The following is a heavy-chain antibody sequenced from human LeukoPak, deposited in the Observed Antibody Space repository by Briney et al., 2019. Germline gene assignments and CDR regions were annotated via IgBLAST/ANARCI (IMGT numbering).Heavy chain of an antibody. CDR2: INGIGGST. V-gene: IGHV3-23*01. D-gene: IGHD3-10*01. Sequence: PGGSLRLSCAASGFTFSTYAMGWVRQAPGMGLEWLSAINGIGGSTYYADSVKGRFAISRDNSKNTLYLQMNSLRAEDMAVYYCARDYGSGTYYFDYWGQGTLVTVSS. J-gene: IGHJ4*02. CDR1: GFTFSTYA. CDR3: ARDYGSGTYYFDY.